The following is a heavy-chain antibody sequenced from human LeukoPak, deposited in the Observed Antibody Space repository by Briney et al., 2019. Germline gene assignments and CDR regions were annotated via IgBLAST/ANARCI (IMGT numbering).Heavy chain of an antibody. CDR3: ALYGGNAVNWFDP. Sequence: ASVKVSCKASGYTFTNYDINWVRQAPGQGLEWMGWMNPNSGNTGYAQEFQGRVTISRNTSISTTYMELRSLRSEDTAVYYCALYGGNAVNWFDPWGQGTLVTVSS. CDR2: MNPNSGNT. CDR1: GYTFTNYD. V-gene: IGHV1-8*01. D-gene: IGHD4-23*01. J-gene: IGHJ5*02.